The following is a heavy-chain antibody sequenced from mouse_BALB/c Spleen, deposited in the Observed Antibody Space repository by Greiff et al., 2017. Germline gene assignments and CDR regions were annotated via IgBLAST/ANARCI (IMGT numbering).Heavy chain of an antibody. CDR1: GFTFSSYA. D-gene: IGHD1-2*01. CDR3: ASSLLRPSYAMDY. J-gene: IGHJ4*01. CDR2: ISSGGST. Sequence: DVKLVESGGGLVKPGGSLKLSCAASGFTFSSYAMSWVRQTPEKRLEWVASISSGGSTYYPDSVKGRFTISRDNARNILYLQMSSLRSEDTAMYYCASSLLRPSYAMDYWGQGTSVTVSS. V-gene: IGHV5-6-5*01.